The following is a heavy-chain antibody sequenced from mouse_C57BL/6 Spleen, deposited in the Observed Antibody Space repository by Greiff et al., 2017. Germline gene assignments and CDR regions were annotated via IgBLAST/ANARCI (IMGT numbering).Heavy chain of an antibody. V-gene: IGHV14-2*01. J-gene: IGHJ2*01. CDR2: IDPEDGDT. D-gene: IGHD1-1*01. CDR1: GFNINDYY. Sequence: VQLQQSGAELVKPGASVKLSCTASGFNINDYYMHWVKQRTEQGLEWIGRIDPEDGDTKYAPKFQGKATITADTSSNTAYLQLSSLTSEDTAVYYCARIITTVYYFDYWGQGTTLTVSS. CDR3: ARIITTVYYFDY.